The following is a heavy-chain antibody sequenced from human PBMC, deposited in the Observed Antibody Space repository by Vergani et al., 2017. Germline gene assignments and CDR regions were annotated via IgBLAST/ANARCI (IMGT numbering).Heavy chain of an antibody. J-gene: IGHJ3*02. CDR2: IYTSGST. CDR1: GGSISSYY. V-gene: IGHV4-4*09. CDR3: ARLAIVGTSRGAFDI. D-gene: IGHD1-26*01. Sequence: QVQLQESGPGLVKPSETLSLTCTVSGGSISSYYWSWIRQPPGKGLEWIGYIYTSGSTNYNPSLKSRVTISVDTSKNQFSLKLSSVTAADTAGYYCARLAIVGTSRGAFDIWGQGTMVTVSS.